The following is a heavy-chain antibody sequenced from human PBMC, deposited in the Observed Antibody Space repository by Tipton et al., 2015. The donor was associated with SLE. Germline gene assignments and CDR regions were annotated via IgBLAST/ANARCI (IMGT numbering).Heavy chain of an antibody. CDR3: ARGIAAAVNY. D-gene: IGHD6-13*01. V-gene: IGHV4-34*01. CDR2: INHSGST. Sequence: TLSLTCAVYGGSFSGYYWSWIRQPPGKGLEWIGEINHSGSTNYNPSLKSRVTISVDTSKNQFSLKLSSVTAADTSVYYCARGIAAAVNYWGQGTLVTVSS. CDR1: GGSFSGYY. J-gene: IGHJ4*02.